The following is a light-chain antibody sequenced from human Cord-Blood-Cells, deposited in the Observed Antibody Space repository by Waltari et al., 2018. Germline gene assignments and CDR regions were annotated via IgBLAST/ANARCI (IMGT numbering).Light chain of an antibody. J-gene: IGLJ3*02. CDR1: SSNIGNNY. CDR2: DKK. CDR3: GTWDSSLSAGV. Sequence: QPVLTQPPSVSAAPGQKVTISCSGSSSNIGNNYVSWYQQLPGTAPKLLIYDKKKQPSGIADRCSGSKSGTAATLGITGLQAGDEADYYCGTWDSSLSAGVVGGGTKLTVL. V-gene: IGLV1-51*01.